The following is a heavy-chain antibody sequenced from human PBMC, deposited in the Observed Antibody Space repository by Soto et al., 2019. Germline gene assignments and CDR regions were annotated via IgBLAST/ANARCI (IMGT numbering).Heavy chain of an antibody. CDR2: FDPEDGET. J-gene: IGHJ4*02. CDR3: ATLVEYYGSGSYYYYFDY. CDR1: GYTLTELS. D-gene: IGHD3-10*01. V-gene: IGHV1-24*01. Sequence: ASVKVSCKVSGYTLTELSMHWVRQAPGKGLEWMGGFDPEDGETIYAQKFRGRVTMTEDTSTDTAYMELSSLRSEDTAVYYCATLVEYYGSGSYYYYFDYWGQGTLVTVSS.